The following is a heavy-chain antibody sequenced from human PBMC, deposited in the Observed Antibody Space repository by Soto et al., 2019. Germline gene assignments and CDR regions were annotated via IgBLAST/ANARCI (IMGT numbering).Heavy chain of an antibody. CDR3: ASVVRFLEDYDYYYYMDV. J-gene: IGHJ6*03. CDR2: ISAYNGNT. Sequence: ASVKVSCKASGYTFTSYGISWVRQAPGQGLEWMGWISAYNGNTNYAQKLQGRVTLTTDTSTSTAYMELRSLRSDDTAVYYCASVVRFLEDYDYYYYMDVWGKGTTVTVSS. D-gene: IGHD3-3*01. V-gene: IGHV1-18*01. CDR1: GYTFTSYG.